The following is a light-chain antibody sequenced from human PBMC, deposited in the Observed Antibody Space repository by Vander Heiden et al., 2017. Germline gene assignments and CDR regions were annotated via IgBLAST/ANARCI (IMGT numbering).Light chain of an antibody. CDR3: QQRSDWPAS. V-gene: IGKV3-11*02. CDR1: QSVSTY. J-gene: IGKJ4*01. CDR2: DAS. Sequence: IVLTQSPATLSLSPGERATLSCRASQSVSTYLAWYQRKPGQAPRLLIYDASNRATGVPARFSGSGSERDFTLTVSSLEPEDFAIYYCQQRSDWPASFGGGTMVEIK.